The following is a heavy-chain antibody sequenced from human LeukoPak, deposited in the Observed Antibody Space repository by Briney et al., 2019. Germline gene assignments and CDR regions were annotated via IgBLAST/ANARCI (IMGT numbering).Heavy chain of an antibody. CDR1: GGSISSDS. V-gene: IGHV4-59*01. CDR3: ARQWTTVAPYWYFDL. CDR2: IYYSGNT. Sequence: SETLSLTCTVSGGSISSDSWSEIREPPGKGLEGIGYIYYSGNTNYNPSLKSRVTMTVDTHKKQFSLKLSSVTAADTAVYYFARQWTTVAPYWYFDLWGRGTLVTVSS. D-gene: IGHD4-23*01. J-gene: IGHJ2*01.